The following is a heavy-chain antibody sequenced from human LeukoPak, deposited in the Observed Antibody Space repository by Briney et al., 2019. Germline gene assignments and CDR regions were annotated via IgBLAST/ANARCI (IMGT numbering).Heavy chain of an antibody. J-gene: IGHJ4*02. V-gene: IGHV1-69*13. CDR3: ARVAYRELRGIFGL. Sequence: ASVKVSCKASGGTFSSYAISWVRQAPGQGLEWMGGIIPIFGTANYAQKFQGRVTITADESTSTAYMELSRLRSDDTAVYYCARVAYRELRGIFGLWGQGTLVTVSS. CDR1: GGTFSSYA. CDR2: IIPIFGTA. D-gene: IGHD1-26*01.